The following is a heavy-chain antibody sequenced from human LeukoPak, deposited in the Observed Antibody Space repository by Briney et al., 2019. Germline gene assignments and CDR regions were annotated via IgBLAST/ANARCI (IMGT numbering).Heavy chain of an antibody. J-gene: IGHJ3*02. CDR2: IYPGDSDT. V-gene: IGHV5-51*01. Sequence: GESLKISCKGSGYSFTSYWIGWVRQMPGKGLEWMVIIYPGDSDTRYSPSFQGQVTISADKSISTAYLQWSSLKASDTAMYYCARPIVATSYSYGWGAFDIWGQGTMVTVSS. CDR1: GYSFTSYW. CDR3: ARPIVATSYSYGWGAFDI. D-gene: IGHD5-18*01.